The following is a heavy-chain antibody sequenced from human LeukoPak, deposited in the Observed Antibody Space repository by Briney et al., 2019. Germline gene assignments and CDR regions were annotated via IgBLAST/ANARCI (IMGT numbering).Heavy chain of an antibody. CDR3: ARVGYYADDAFDI. V-gene: IGHV3-30*02. CDR2: IRYDGSNK. CDR1: GFSFSDFG. Sequence: GGSLRLSCAASGFSFSDFGMHWVRQTPGKGLEWLTFIRYDGSNKYYGDSVKGRFTISRDNAKNSLYLQMNSLRAEDTAVYYCARVGYYADDAFDIWGQGTMVTVSS. D-gene: IGHD3-10*01. J-gene: IGHJ3*02.